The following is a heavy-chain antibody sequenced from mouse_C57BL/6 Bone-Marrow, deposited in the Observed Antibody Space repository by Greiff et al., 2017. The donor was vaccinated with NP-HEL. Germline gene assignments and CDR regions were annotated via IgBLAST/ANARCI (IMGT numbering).Heavy chain of an antibody. Sequence: QVQLQQPGAELVKPGASVKLSCKASGYTFTSYWMHWVKQRPGPGLEWIGMIHPNSGSTNYNEKFKSKATLTVDKSSSTAYMQLSSLTSEDSAVYYCASPRYYYGSSPDYWGQGTTLTVSS. V-gene: IGHV1-64*01. D-gene: IGHD1-1*01. CDR3: ASPRYYYGSSPDY. CDR2: IHPNSGST. J-gene: IGHJ2*01. CDR1: GYTFTSYW.